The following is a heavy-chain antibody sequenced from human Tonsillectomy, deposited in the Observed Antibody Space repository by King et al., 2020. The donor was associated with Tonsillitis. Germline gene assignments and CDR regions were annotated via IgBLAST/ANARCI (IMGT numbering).Heavy chain of an antibody. CDR3: TTGGMYGSGSPYDAFDI. Sequence: VQLVESGGGLVQPGGSLSLSCAASGLTFSSYAMSWVRQAPGKGLGWVSVISGSGGSTYYADSVKGRFPISRDNSKNTLYLQMNSLRAEDTAIYYCTTGGMYGSGSPYDAFDIWGQGTMVTVSS. V-gene: IGHV3-23*04. D-gene: IGHD3-10*01. J-gene: IGHJ3*02. CDR2: ISGSGGST. CDR1: GLTFSSYA.